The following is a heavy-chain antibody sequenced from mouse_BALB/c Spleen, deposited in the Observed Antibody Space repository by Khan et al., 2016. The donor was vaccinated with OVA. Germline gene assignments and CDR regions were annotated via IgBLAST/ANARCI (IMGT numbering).Heavy chain of an antibody. V-gene: IGHV1S137*01. J-gene: IGHJ2*01. CDR3: TRPAYDGYYDY. CDR1: GYTFTDYA. Sequence: QVQLQQPGPELVRPGVSVKISCKGSGYTFTDYAMHWVKQSHAKSLEWIGLISTYSGNTNYKQKFKGKATMTVDKSSSTAYMELARLTSEDSAIYYCTRPAYDGYYDYWGQGTILTVSS. D-gene: IGHD2-3*01. CDR2: ISTYSGNT.